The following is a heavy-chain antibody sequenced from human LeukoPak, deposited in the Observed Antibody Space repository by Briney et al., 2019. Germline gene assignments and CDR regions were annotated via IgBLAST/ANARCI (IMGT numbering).Heavy chain of an antibody. J-gene: IGHJ4*02. CDR2: FYYSGFT. V-gene: IGHV4-39*01. D-gene: IGHD1-26*01. CDR1: DDSISRSSYY. Sequence: SETLSLTCSVSDDSISRSSYYWGWIRQPPGKGLEWIGTFYYSGFTYYNPSLKNRVTISVDTSKNQFSLKLSSVTAEDTAVYYCARLKVGTTHPDYWGQGTLVTVSS. CDR3: ARLKVGTTHPDY.